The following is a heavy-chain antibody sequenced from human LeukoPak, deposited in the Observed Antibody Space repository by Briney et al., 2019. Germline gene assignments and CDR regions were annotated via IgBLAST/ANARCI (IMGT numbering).Heavy chain of an antibody. V-gene: IGHV3-48*03. CDR1: GFTFSDYE. CDR3: ARGATSERGYSYDNSGYYSSY. D-gene: IGHD3-22*01. CDR2: ISSSGETI. Sequence: GGSLRLSCAASGFTFSDYEMNWVRQAPGKGLEWISYISSSGETIYYADSVRGRFTMSRDNAKNSVYLQMNSLRVEDTAVYYCARGATSERGYSYDNSGYYSSYWGQGTLVTVSS. J-gene: IGHJ4*02.